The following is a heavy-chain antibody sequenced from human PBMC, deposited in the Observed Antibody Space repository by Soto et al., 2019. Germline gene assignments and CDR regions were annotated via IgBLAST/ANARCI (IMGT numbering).Heavy chain of an antibody. CDR1: GFTFSNYA. J-gene: IGHJ6*02. V-gene: IGHV3-23*01. CDR2: FSGSGGSK. CDR3: AREGTGDTCPCLDV. Sequence: EVQLLESGGGVVQPGGSLRLSCAAAGFTFSNYALTWVRQSPGKGLEWVSTFSGSGGSKYYADSVRGRFTISRDNSKNTLFLQMNSLRVEDTAIYYCAREGTGDTCPCLDVWGQGTTVSVSS.